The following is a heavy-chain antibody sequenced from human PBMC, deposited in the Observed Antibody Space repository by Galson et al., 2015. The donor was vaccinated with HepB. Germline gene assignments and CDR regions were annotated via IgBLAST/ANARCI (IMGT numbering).Heavy chain of an antibody. Sequence: SLRLSCAASGFTFSSYWMSWVRQAPGKGLEWVANIKQDGSEKYYVDSVKGRFTISRDNAKNSLYLQMNSLRAEDTAVYYCAKDGRYCSSTSCQDYFDYWGQGTLVTVSS. J-gene: IGHJ4*02. CDR2: IKQDGSEK. CDR3: AKDGRYCSSTSCQDYFDY. V-gene: IGHV3-7*03. CDR1: GFTFSSYW. D-gene: IGHD2-2*01.